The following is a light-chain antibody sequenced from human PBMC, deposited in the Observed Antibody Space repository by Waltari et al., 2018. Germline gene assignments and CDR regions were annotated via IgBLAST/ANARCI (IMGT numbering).Light chain of an antibody. CDR1: SSDVGGYNY. Sequence: QSALTQPASVSGSPGQSITISCTGTSSDVGGYNYVSWYQQHPGKAPNRMIYEVSNRPPGIPLRSSGSKSGNTASLTISGLQAEDESAYYCSSYASSKTVVFGGGTKLTVL. CDR2: EVS. V-gene: IGLV2-14*01. CDR3: SSYASSKTVV. J-gene: IGLJ2*01.